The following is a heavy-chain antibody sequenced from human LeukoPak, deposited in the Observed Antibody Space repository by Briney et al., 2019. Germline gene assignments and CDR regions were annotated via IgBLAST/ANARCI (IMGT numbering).Heavy chain of an antibody. Sequence: PGGSLRLSCAASGFSFIAYWMTSVRQAPGGGLEWVANINPAGSETYYVDPVKGRFSISRDNAKNLVYLQMNSLRAEDTAVYHCARFGYVAAVDVWRQGTPVTVSS. CDR3: ARFGYVAAVDV. CDR2: INPAGSET. D-gene: IGHD2-15*01. CDR1: GFSFIAYW. J-gene: IGHJ4*02. V-gene: IGHV3-7*01.